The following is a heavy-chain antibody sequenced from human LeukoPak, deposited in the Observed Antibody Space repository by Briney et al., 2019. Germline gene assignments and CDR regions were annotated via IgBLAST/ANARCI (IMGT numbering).Heavy chain of an antibody. CDR2: INSDGSST. D-gene: IGHD5-24*01. J-gene: IGHJ1*01. CDR3: AREDESFQH. V-gene: IGHV3-74*01. CDR1: GVTFSSYW. Sequence: GSXRLSCAASGVTFSSYWMHWVRQAPGKGLGWVSRINSDGSSTNYADSVKGRFTISRDNAKNTLYLQMNSLRAEDTAVYYCAREDESFQHWGQGTLVTVSS.